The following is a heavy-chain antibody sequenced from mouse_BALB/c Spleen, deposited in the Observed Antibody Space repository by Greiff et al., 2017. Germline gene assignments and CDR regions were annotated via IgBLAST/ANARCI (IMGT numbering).Heavy chain of an antibody. V-gene: IGHV1-77*01. D-gene: IGHD2-14*01. CDR1: GYTFTDYY. CDR3: ARKVRRDYAMDY. J-gene: IGHJ4*01. CDR2: IYPGSGNT. Sequence: VQLQQSGAELARPGASVKLSCKASGYTFTDYYINWVKQRTGQGLEWIGEIYPGSGNTYYNEKFKGKATLTADKSSSTAYMQLSSLTSEDSAVYFCARKVRRDYAMDYWGQGTSVTVSS.